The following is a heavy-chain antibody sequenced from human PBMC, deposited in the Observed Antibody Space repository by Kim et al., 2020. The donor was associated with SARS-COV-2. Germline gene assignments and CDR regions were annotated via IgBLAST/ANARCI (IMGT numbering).Heavy chain of an antibody. V-gene: IGHV2-5*02. CDR1: GFSLSTSGVG. D-gene: IGHD3-22*01. CDR2: IYWDDDK. CDR3: AHKPHDSSGYYGTDTSFDY. Sequence: SGPTLVNPTQTLTLTCTFSGFSLSTSGVGVGWIRQPPGKALEWLALIYWDDDKRYSPSLKSRLTITKDTSKNQVVLTMTNMDPVDTATYYCAHKPHDSSGYYGTDTSFDYWGQGTLVTVSS. J-gene: IGHJ4*02.